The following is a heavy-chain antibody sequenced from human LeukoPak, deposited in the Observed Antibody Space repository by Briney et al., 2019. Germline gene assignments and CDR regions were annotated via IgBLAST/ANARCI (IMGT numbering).Heavy chain of an antibody. Sequence: GGSLRLSCAPSGFTFSSYSMNWVRQAPGKGLEWVSVVHSGGSTYYADSVKGRFTISRDSTKNTLFLQMNSLRAEDTAVYYCARLIYDSSGYYYDHWGRGTLVTVSS. D-gene: IGHD3-22*01. CDR2: VHSGGST. CDR3: ARLIYDSSGYYYDH. V-gene: IGHV3-66*02. J-gene: IGHJ5*02. CDR1: GFTFSSYS.